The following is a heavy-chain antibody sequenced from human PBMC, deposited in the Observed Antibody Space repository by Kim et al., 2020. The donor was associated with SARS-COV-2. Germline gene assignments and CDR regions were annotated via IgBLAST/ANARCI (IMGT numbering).Heavy chain of an antibody. CDR3: ARRGRWLSARYFDL. J-gene: IGHJ2*01. D-gene: IGHD3-22*01. CDR2: IHYSGSA. V-gene: IGHV4-39*01. Sequence: SETLSLNCTVSGGSVNNDNYYWSWIRQPPGKGPEWIGSIHYSGSAYYTPSLKSRVSMSIDTSQNQFSLKLTSVTAADTAVYFCARRGRWLSARYFDLWGRGALITVSS. CDR1: GGSVNNDNYY.